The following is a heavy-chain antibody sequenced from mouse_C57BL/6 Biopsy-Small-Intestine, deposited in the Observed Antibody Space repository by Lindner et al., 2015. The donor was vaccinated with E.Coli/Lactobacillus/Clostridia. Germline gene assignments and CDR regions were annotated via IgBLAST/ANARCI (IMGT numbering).Heavy chain of an antibody. CDR3: TTRGLPPDY. Sequence: EVQLQESGAELVRPGASVKLSCTASGFNIKDDCMHWVKQRPEQGLEWIGWIDPENGDTEYASKFQGKATITADTSSNTAYLQLSSLTSEDTAVYYCTTRGLPPDYWGQGTTLTVSS. V-gene: IGHV14-4*01. CDR1: GFNIKDDC. CDR2: IDPENGDT. J-gene: IGHJ2*01. D-gene: IGHD5-5*01.